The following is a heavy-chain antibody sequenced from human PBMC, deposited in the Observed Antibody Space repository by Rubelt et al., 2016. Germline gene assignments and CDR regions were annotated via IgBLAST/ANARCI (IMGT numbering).Heavy chain of an antibody. J-gene: IGHJ4*02. CDR1: GYTLTELS. CDR2: FDPEDGET. Sequence: QVQLVQSGAEVKKPGASVKVSCKVSGYTLTELSMHWVRQAPGKGLEWMGGFDPEDGETIYAQKVQGRVTITRDTSASTAYMELSSLRSEDTAVYYCAAGVDYYFDYWGQGTLVTVSS. V-gene: IGHV1-24*01. D-gene: IGHD2-8*01. CDR3: AAGVDYYFDY.